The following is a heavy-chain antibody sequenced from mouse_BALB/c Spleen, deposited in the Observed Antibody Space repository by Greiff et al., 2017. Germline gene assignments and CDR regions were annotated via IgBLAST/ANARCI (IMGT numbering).Heavy chain of an antibody. CDR2: IWWNDDK. CDR3: ARIAEGTTVVGLDD. CDR1: GFSLSTSGMS. D-gene: IGHD1-1*01. V-gene: IGHV8-8*01. Sequence: QVTLKVSGPGILQPSQTLSLTCSFSGFSLSTSGMSVGWIRQPSGKGLEWLAHIWWNDDKYYNPALKSRLTISKDTSNNQVFLKIASVVTADTATYYCARIAEGTTVVGLDDWGQGTTLTVSS. J-gene: IGHJ2*01.